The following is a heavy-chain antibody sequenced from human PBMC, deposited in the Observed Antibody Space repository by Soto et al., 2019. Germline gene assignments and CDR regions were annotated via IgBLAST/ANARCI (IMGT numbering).Heavy chain of an antibody. V-gene: IGHV4-59*01. J-gene: IGHJ6*03. D-gene: IGHD6-13*01. CDR1: GGSISSYY. CDR2: IYYSGST. CDR3: ARGPYSSSWDYYYYYMDV. Sequence: SETLSLTCAVSGGSISSYYWSWIRQPPGKGLEWFWYIYYSGSTNYNPSLKSRVTISLDTSKNQFSLKLSSVTAADTAVYYCARGPYSSSWDYYYYYMDVWGKGTTVTVSS.